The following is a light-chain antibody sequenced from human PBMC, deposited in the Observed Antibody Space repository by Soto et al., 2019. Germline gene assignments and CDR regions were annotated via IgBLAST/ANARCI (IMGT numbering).Light chain of an antibody. CDR3: KQSYSTPQT. Sequence: DIQMTQSPSSLSASIGDRVTITCRAGQSISNYLNWYQQKPGKAPKLLIYAASSLQSGVPSRFSGRGSGTDFTLTISSLQPEDVATYYCKQSYSTPQTFGQGTKLEIK. CDR1: QSISNY. V-gene: IGKV1-39*01. J-gene: IGKJ2*01. CDR2: AAS.